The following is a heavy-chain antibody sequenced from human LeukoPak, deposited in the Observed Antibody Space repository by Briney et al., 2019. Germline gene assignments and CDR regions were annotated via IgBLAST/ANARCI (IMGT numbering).Heavy chain of an antibody. CDR1: GGSISSGGYY. CDR2: IYYSGST. V-gene: IGHV4-31*03. J-gene: IGHJ4*02. Sequence: KASQTLSLTCTVSGGSISSGGYYWSWIRQHPGKGLEWIGYIYYSGSTYYNPSLKSRVTISVDTSKNQFSLKLSSVTAADTAVYYCARVGGNWYLREDYFDYWGQGTLVTVSS. CDR3: ARVGGNWYLREDYFDY. D-gene: IGHD6-13*01.